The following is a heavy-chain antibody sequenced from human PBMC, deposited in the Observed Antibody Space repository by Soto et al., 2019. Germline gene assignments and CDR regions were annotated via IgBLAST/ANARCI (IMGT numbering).Heavy chain of an antibody. D-gene: IGHD7-27*01. J-gene: IGHJ5*01. V-gene: IGHV4-30-4*01. CDR3: ARGRYCLTGRCFPNWFDS. Sequence: SETLSLTCSVSGDSISNLDYFWAWIRQPPGQALEYIGYIYKSATTYYNPSFESRVAISVDTSRSQFSLNVTSVTAADTAVYFCARGRYCLTGRCFPNWFDSWGQGALVTVSS. CDR2: IYKSATT. CDR1: GDSISNLDYF.